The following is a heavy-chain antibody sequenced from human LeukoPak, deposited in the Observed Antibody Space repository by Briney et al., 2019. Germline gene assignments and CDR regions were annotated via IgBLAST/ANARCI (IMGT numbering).Heavy chain of an antibody. CDR3: ARLSLDSSSWTVDY. CDR1: GGSISSYY. CDR2: VYYSGST. J-gene: IGHJ4*02. Sequence: SETLSLTCTVSGGSISSYYWSWIRQPPGKGLEWNGYVYYSGSTNYNPSLKSRVTISVDTSKNQHPLKLSPVTAADTAVYYCARLSLDSSSWTVDYWGQGTLVTVSS. D-gene: IGHD6-13*01. V-gene: IGHV4-59*08.